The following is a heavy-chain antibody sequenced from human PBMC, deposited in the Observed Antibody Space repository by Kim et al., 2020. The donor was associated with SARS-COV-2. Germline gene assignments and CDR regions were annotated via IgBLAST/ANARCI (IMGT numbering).Heavy chain of an antibody. D-gene: IGHD3-16*02. J-gene: IGHJ4*02. V-gene: IGHV4-39*01. CDR2: TYDENT. CDR1: GGSVTSRSYS. Sequence: SETLSLTCTVSGGSVTSRSYSWGWVRRPPGKGLEWIGNTYDENTYYNLSLESRVTMSVDTSETQFSLMRRSVTAADTAAYYCATFRYGTWDVVDWGRG. CDR3: ATFRYGTWDVVD.